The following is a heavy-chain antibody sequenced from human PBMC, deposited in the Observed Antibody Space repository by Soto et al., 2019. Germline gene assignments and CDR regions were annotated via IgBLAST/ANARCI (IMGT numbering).Heavy chain of an antibody. D-gene: IGHD1-1*01. CDR2: IYPKSGLR. Sequence: QVQLVQSGSEAKKPGASVKVSCRASGYTFTNYYIHWVRLAPGQGLEWMGYIYPKSGLRSHAYRFQGRVTLTRDTSSNTAYMELTGLTSDDGAVYFCARRYTSGSFDYWGQGTLVTVSS. J-gene: IGHJ4*02. CDR1: GYTFTNYY. V-gene: IGHV1-2*02. CDR3: ARRYTSGSFDY.